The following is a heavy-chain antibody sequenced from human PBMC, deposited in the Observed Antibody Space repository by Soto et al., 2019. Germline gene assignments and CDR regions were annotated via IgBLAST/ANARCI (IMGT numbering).Heavy chain of an antibody. CDR3: SIGSWSAETFDV. D-gene: IGHD2-2*01. V-gene: IGHV1-69*02. Sequence: QVHLEQSGAEVKKPGSSVKVSCKAAGGTFSTYTLIWVPQAPGQGLEWMGRIIPMLTVTNSAQKFQGRATLTADKSTSTAFMELTSLTSDDTAVYYCSIGSWSAETFDVWGQGTMVTVSS. CDR2: IIPMLTVT. J-gene: IGHJ3*01. CDR1: GGTFSTYT.